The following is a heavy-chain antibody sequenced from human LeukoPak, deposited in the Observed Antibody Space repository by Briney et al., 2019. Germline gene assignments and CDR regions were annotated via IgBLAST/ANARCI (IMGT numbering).Heavy chain of an antibody. CDR1: GYTFTGYY. CDR2: INPNSGGT. Sequence: ASVTVSCKASGYTFTGYYMHWVRQAPGQGLEWMGWINPNSGGTNYAQKFQGRVTMTRDTSISTAYMELSRLRSDDTAVYYCARGRGRWAYYYDSSGYPTGASFDYWGQGTLVTVSS. J-gene: IGHJ4*02. D-gene: IGHD3-22*01. V-gene: IGHV1-2*02. CDR3: ARGRGRWAYYYDSSGYPTGASFDY.